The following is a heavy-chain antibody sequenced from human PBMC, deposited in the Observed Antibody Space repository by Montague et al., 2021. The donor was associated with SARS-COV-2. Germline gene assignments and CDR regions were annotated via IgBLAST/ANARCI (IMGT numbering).Heavy chain of an antibody. Sequence: SETLSLTCAVYRGSINDFYWTWIRQSPGKGLEWMGEINNTGSATYNPSLKGRVTLSRDTSKTQFSLKLQSATPAATAVYYCAGGQVTISGVLIFIPAAGDLDGWGQGTLVTVSS. CDR1: RGSINDFY. CDR2: INNTGSA. CDR3: AGGQVTISGVLIFIPAAGDLDG. V-gene: IGHV4-34*01. D-gene: IGHD3-3*01. J-gene: IGHJ3*01.